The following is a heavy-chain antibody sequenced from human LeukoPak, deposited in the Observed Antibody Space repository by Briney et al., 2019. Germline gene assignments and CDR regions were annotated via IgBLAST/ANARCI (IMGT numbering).Heavy chain of an antibody. CDR2: IIPILGIA. CDR3: ARDTYVVVAAATSYLFDP. V-gene: IGHV1-69*04. Sequence: SVKVSCKASGGTFSSYTISWVRQAPGQGLDWMGRIIPILGIANYAQKFQGRVTITADKSTSTAYMELSSLRSEDTAVYYCARDTYVVVAAATSYLFDPWGQGTLVTVSS. CDR1: GGTFSSYT. D-gene: IGHD2-2*01. J-gene: IGHJ5*02.